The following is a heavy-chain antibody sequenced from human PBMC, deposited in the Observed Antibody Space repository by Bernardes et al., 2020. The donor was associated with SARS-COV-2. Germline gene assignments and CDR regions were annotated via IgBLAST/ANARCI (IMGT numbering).Heavy chain of an antibody. J-gene: IGHJ4*02. CDR3: ARDSYDSSSIDY. CDR2: ISSSSSYT. CDR1: GFTFSDYY. Sequence: GWSLRLSCAASGFTFSDYYMSWIRQAPGKGLEWVSYISSSSSYTNYADSVKGRFTISRDNAKNSLYLQMNSLRAEDTAVYYCARDSYDSSSIDYWGQGTLVTVSS. V-gene: IGHV3-11*06. D-gene: IGHD3-22*01.